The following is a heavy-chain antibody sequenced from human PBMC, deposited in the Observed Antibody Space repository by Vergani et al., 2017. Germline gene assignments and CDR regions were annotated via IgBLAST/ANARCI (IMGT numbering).Heavy chain of an antibody. CDR1: GFTLSNYD. D-gene: IGHD3-16*01. CDR3: AKHFRGWGIDY. Sequence: QVQLVESGGGVVQRGGSLRLSCATSGFTLSNYDMQWIRQGPGKGLEFVAFIQFDGSNQYYADSVKGRFTLSRDFSKNTLYLQMNSLRTDDTATYYCAKHFRGWGIDYWGQGTLVTVSS. CDR2: IQFDGSNQ. V-gene: IGHV3-30*02. J-gene: IGHJ4*02.